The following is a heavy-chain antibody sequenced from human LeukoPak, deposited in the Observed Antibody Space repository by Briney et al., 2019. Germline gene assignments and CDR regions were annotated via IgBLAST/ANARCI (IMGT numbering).Heavy chain of an antibody. J-gene: IGHJ4*02. CDR2: IYYSGST. Sequence: SETLSLTCTVSGGSISPYYWSWIRQPPGKGLEWIGYIYYSGSTNYNPSLKSRVTISVDTSKNQFSLKLSSVTAADTAVYYCARQGYCSGGSCYTLDYWGQGTLVTVSS. D-gene: IGHD2-15*01. V-gene: IGHV4-59*01. CDR1: GGSISPYY. CDR3: ARQGYCSGGSCYTLDY.